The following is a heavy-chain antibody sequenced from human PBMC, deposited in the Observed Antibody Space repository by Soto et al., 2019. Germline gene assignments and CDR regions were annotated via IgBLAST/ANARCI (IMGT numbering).Heavy chain of an antibody. CDR1: GFTFSDYW. CDR3: ARDWDTAMVTYNWFDP. J-gene: IGHJ5*02. D-gene: IGHD5-18*01. CDR2: IGQNGGEK. V-gene: IGHV3-7*01. Sequence: GGSLRLSCAASGFTFSDYWMNWVRLAPGKGLEWVAIIGQNGGEKNYVDSVKGRFTISRDNSKNSLYLQMNSLRAEDTAVYYCARDWDTAMVTYNWFDPWGQGTLVTVSS.